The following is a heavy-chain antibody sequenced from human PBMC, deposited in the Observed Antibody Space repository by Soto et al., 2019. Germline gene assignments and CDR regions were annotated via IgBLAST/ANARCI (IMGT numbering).Heavy chain of an antibody. V-gene: IGHV3-23*01. J-gene: IGHJ6*02. Sequence: GGSLRLSCAASGFTFSSYAMSWVRQAPGKGLEWVSAISGSGGSTYYADSVKGRFTISRDNSKNTLYLQMNSLRAEDTAVYYCAKDYDFWSGYGMDVWGQGTTVTVSS. CDR1: GFTFSSYA. D-gene: IGHD3-3*01. CDR3: AKDYDFWSGYGMDV. CDR2: ISGSGGST.